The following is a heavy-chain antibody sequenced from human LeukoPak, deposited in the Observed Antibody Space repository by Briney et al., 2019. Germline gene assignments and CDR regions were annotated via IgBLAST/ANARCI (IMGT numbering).Heavy chain of an antibody. V-gene: IGHV3-53*01. D-gene: IGHD3-10*01. CDR2: IYSGGTT. CDR1: GFTFSSYV. CDR3: AVRASMVRGVITMDV. J-gene: IGHJ6*02. Sequence: GGSLRLSCAASGFTFSSYVMSWVRQAPGKGLEWVSVIYSGGTTYYTESVKGRFTISRDNSKNTLYLQMYSLRAEDTAVYYCAVRASMVRGVITMDVWGQGTTVTVSS.